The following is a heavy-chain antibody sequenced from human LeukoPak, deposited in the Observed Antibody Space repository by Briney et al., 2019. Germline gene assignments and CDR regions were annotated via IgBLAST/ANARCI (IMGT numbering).Heavy chain of an antibody. Sequence: PGGSLRLSCAASGFTFDDYAMHWVRQAPGKGLEWVSGISWNSGSIGYADSVKGRFTISRDNAKNSLYLQMNSLRAEDTAVYYCARDMPSIVVVTAFDIWGQGTMVTVSS. D-gene: IGHD3-22*01. CDR3: ARDMPSIVVVTAFDI. J-gene: IGHJ3*02. CDR1: GFTFDDYA. V-gene: IGHV3-9*01. CDR2: ISWNSGSI.